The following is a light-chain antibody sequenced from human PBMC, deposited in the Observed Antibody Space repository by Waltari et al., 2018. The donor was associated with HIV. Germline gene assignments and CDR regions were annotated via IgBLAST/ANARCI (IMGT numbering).Light chain of an antibody. CDR3: SSYTSSSTPLVV. CDR1: SSDVGGYNY. Sequence: QSALTQPASVSGSPGQSITLPCTGTSSDVGGYNYVSWHQQHPGKAPKLMIYDVSNRPSGVSNRFSGSKAGNTASLTISGLQAEDEADYYCSSYTSSSTPLVVFGGGTKLTVL. J-gene: IGLJ2*01. CDR2: DVS. V-gene: IGLV2-14*03.